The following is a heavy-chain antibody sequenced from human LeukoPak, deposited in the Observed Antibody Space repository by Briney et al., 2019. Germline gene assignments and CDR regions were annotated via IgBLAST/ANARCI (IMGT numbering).Heavy chain of an antibody. D-gene: IGHD3-10*01. CDR3: ARGPGGLWFDY. V-gene: IGHV4-39*01. CDR1: GGSISSSSYY. J-gene: IGHJ4*02. Sequence: SETLSLTCTVSGGSISSSSYYWGWIRQPPGKGLEWIGSIYYSGSTYYNPSLKSRVTISVDTSKNQFSLKLSSVTAADTAVYYCARGPGGLWFDYWGQGTLVTVSP. CDR2: IYYSGST.